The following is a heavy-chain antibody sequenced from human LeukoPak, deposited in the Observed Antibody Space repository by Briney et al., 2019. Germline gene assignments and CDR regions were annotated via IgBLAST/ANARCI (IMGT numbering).Heavy chain of an antibody. V-gene: IGHV3-33*01. D-gene: IGHD3-16*02. CDR3: ARDSALRLGELSGIFDY. CDR2: IWYDGSNK. J-gene: IGHJ4*02. Sequence: GGSLRLSCAASGFTFSSYGMDWVRQAPGKGVERVAVIWYDGSNKYYADSVKGRFTISRDNSKNTLYLQMNILRAEDTAVYYCARDSALRLGELSGIFDYWGQGTLVTVSS. CDR1: GFTFSSYG.